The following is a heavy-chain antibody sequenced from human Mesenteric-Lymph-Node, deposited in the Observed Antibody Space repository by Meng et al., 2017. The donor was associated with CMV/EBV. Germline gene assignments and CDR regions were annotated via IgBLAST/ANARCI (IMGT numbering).Heavy chain of an antibody. CDR1: GYTFTDHY. Sequence: ASVKVSCKASGYTFTDHYFHWVRQAPGQGLEWMGWVNPNSGGTNYAQKFQGRVTMTRDTSISTAYMELSRLRSDDTALYYCARDRGGAYSSGWEAIDYWGQGTLVTVSS. J-gene: IGHJ4*02. D-gene: IGHD6-19*01. V-gene: IGHV1-2*02. CDR2: VNPNSGGT. CDR3: ARDRGGAYSSGWEAIDY.